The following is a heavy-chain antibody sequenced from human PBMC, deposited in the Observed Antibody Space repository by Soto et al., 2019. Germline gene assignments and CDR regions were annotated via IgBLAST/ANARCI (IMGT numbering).Heavy chain of an antibody. J-gene: IGHJ4*02. D-gene: IGHD6-19*01. V-gene: IGHV1-3*05. Sequence: QVQLVQSGAEEKKPGASVKVSCKASGYTFTGYAMHWVRQAPGQRLEWMGWINAGNGNTKYSQKLQGRVTITRDTSASTAYMELSSLRSEDTAVYYCARAVAVPDDFDYWGQGTLVTVSS. CDR1: GYTFTGYA. CDR2: INAGNGNT. CDR3: ARAVAVPDDFDY.